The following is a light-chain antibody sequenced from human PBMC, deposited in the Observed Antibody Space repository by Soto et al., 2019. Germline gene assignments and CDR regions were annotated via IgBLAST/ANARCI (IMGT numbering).Light chain of an antibody. CDR2: DVS. Sequence: QSALTQPRSVSGSPGHSVTISCTGISSDVGSYDYVSWYQQHPGKAPKLMIYDVSKRPSGVPGRFSGSNSGNTASLTISGLQAEDEADYYCSFYAGGYVFGAGTKVTVL. V-gene: IGLV2-11*01. CDR3: SFYAGGYV. CDR1: SSDVGSYDY. J-gene: IGLJ1*01.